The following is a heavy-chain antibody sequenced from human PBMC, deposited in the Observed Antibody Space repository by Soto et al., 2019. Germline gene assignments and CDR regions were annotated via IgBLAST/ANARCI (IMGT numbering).Heavy chain of an antibody. Sequence: HPGGSLRLSCAASGFTFSSYGMHWVRQAPGKGLEWVAVISYDGSNKYYADSVKGRFTISRDNSKNTLYLQMNSLRAEDTAVYYCAKWAVVVVAAEDNWFDPWGQGTLVTVSS. D-gene: IGHD2-15*01. CDR2: ISYDGSNK. CDR1: GFTFSSYG. CDR3: AKWAVVVVAAEDNWFDP. J-gene: IGHJ5*02. V-gene: IGHV3-30*18.